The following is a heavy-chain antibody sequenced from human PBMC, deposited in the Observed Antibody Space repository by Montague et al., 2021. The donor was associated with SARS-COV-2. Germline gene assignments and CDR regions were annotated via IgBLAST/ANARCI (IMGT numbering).Heavy chain of an antibody. Sequence: SETLSLTCTVSGGSISSYSWSWIRQPAGKGLEWIGRIHTSGSTDXNPSLNSRVTMSVDTSKNQFSLKLSSVTAADTAVYYCASGKYYDSWSGYYSHDYVSCMDVWGQGTTVTVSS. CDR3: ASGKYYDSWSGYYSHDYVSCMDV. D-gene: IGHD3-3*01. CDR2: IHTSGST. CDR1: GGSISSYS. V-gene: IGHV4-4*07. J-gene: IGHJ6*02.